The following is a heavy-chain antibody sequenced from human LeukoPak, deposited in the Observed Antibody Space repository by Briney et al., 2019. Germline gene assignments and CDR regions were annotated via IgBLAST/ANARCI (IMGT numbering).Heavy chain of an antibody. D-gene: IGHD6-13*01. J-gene: IGHJ4*02. CDR2: INIDGRSI. V-gene: IGHV3-74*01. CDR3: ARVPATGTAFDD. Sequence: GGSLRLSCAASTFTFSNYWMHWVRQAPGKGLVWVSRINIDGRSISYADSVKGRFTISRDNAKNTLYLQMNSLRAEDTAVYYCARVPATGTAFDDWGQGTPVTVSS. CDR1: TFTFSNYW.